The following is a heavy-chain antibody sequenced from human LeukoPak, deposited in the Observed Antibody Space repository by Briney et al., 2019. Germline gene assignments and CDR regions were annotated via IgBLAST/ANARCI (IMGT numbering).Heavy chain of an antibody. Sequence: SQTLSLTCTLSGGSISSGSYYWSWIRQPAGKGLEWIGRIYTSGSTNYNPSLKSRVTISVDTSKNQFSLKLSSVTAADTAVYYCARFSGSYYIGVDNWGQGTLVTVSS. V-gene: IGHV4-61*02. J-gene: IGHJ4*02. CDR3: ARFSGSYYIGVDN. D-gene: IGHD3-10*01. CDR2: IYTSGST. CDR1: GGSISSGSYY.